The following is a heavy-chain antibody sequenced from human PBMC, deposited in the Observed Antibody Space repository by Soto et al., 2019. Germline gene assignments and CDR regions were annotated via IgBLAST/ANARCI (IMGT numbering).Heavy chain of an antibody. CDR1: GGTFSSYA. Sequence: QVQLVQSGAEVKKPGSSVKVSCKASGGTFSSYAISWVRQAPGQGLEWMGGIIPIFGTANYAQKFQGRVTITADESTSTDYMELSSLRSEDTAVYYCARGTYYYDSSGYSILYYYYGMDVWGQGTTVTVSS. V-gene: IGHV1-69*01. CDR3: ARGTYYYDSSGYSILYYYYGMDV. J-gene: IGHJ6*02. CDR2: IIPIFGTA. D-gene: IGHD3-22*01.